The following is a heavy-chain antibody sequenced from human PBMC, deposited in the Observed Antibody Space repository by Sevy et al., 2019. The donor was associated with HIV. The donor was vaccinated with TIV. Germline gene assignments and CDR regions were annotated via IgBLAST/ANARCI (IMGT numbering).Heavy chain of an antibody. CDR3: ARDGPYHLPSYYFYGLDV. CDR2: IVVGSGNT. D-gene: IGHD2-2*01. CDR1: GFTFSSSA. Sequence: ASVKVSCKASGFTFSSSAVLWVRQARGQRLEWIGWIVVGSGNTNYAQKFQERVTITRDMSTSTAYMELTSLTSKDTAVYYCARDGPYHLPSYYFYGLDVWGQGTTVTVSS. J-gene: IGHJ6*02. V-gene: IGHV1-58*01.